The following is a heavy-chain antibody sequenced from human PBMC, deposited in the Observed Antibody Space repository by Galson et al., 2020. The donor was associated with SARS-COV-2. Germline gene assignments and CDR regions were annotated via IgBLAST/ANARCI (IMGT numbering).Heavy chain of an antibody. J-gene: IGHJ4*02. CDR2: ISDDGSNK. V-gene: IGHV3-30*04. CDR3: ASLANYGDYIMPFDY. Sequence: GGSLRLSCVASGLTFRSYAMHWVRQAPRKGLERVAVISDDGSNKYYADSVKRRFTISRDSSKNTLYLQMKSLRAEDTAVYYCASLANYGDYIMPFDYWGQGTLVTVSS. CDR1: GLTFRSYA. D-gene: IGHD4-17*01.